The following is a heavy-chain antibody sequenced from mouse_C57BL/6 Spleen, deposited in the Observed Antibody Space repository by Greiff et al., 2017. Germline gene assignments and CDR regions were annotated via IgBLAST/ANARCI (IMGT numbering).Heavy chain of an antibody. CDR1: GFTFSDYG. V-gene: IGHV5-17*01. CDR3: ARPRPFYAMDD. J-gene: IGHJ4*01. Sequence: EVQLVESGGGLVKPGGSLKLSCAASGFTFSDYGMHWVRQAPEKGLEWVAYISSGSSTISYADPVKGRFTISRDNAKNTLFLQMTSMRSEDTAMYYCARPRPFYAMDDWGQGTSVTVSS. CDR2: ISSGSSTI.